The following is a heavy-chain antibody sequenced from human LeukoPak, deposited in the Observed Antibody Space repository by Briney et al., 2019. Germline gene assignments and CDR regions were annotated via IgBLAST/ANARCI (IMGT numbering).Heavy chain of an antibody. J-gene: IGHJ6*02. V-gene: IGHV3-21*04. D-gene: IGHD4-17*01. CDR3: ARGHYGDYPGGIYYYYGMDV. Sequence: PGGSLRLSCAASGFTFSSYTMNWVRQAPGKGLEWVSSISSSSSSIYYADSVKGRFTISRDNAKNSLYLQMNSLRAEDTAVYYCARGHYGDYPGGIYYYYGMDVWGQGTTVTVSS. CDR2: ISSSSSSI. CDR1: GFTFSSYT.